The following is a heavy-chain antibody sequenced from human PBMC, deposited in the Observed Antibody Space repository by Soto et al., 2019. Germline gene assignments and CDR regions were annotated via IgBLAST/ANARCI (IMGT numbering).Heavy chain of an antibody. Sequence: GESLKISCRASGYSFPTYWISWVRQMPGKGLEWMGRIDPSDSKTYYSPSFQGHVTISADKSTSTAYLQLNNLKAADTAMYYCASRSDYWGQGTQVTVSS. V-gene: IGHV5-10-1*01. D-gene: IGHD6-6*01. CDR3: ASRSDY. J-gene: IGHJ4*02. CDR2: IDPSDSKT. CDR1: GYSFPTYW.